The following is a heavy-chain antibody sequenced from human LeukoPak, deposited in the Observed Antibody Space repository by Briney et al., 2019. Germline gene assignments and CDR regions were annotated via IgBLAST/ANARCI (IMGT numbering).Heavy chain of an antibody. V-gene: IGHV3-21*01. Sequence: GGSLRLSCAASGFTFSSYSMNWVRQAPGKGLEWVSSISSSSSYIYYADSVKGRFTISRDNAKNSLYLQMNSLRAGDTAVYYCAREEETYYYDSSGPDYWGQGTLVTVSS. D-gene: IGHD3-22*01. CDR1: GFTFSSYS. CDR2: ISSSSSYI. J-gene: IGHJ4*02. CDR3: AREEETYYYDSSGPDY.